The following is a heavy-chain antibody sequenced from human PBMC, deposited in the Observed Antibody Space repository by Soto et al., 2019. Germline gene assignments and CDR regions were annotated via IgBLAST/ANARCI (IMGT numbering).Heavy chain of an antibody. CDR3: ARGRGQLWFGEFTHPWDY. V-gene: IGHV3-64*01. Sequence: GGSLRLSCAASGFTFSSYAMHWVRQAPGKGLEYVSAISSNGGSTYYANSVKGRFTISRDNSKNTLYLQMGSLRAEDMAVYYCARGRGQLWFGEFTHPWDYWGQGTLVTVSS. J-gene: IGHJ4*02. CDR1: GFTFSSYA. CDR2: ISSNGGST. D-gene: IGHD3-10*01.